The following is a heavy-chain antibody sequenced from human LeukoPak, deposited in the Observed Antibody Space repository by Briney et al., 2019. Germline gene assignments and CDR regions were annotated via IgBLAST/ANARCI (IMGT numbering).Heavy chain of an antibody. Sequence: GRSLRLPCAASGFTFSSYGMDWVRQAPGKGLEWVAVISYDGSNKYYADSVKGRFTISRDNSKNTLYLQMNSLRAEDTAVYYCAKSLYDSSGHDAFDIWGQGTMVTVSS. CDR2: ISYDGSNK. CDR3: AKSLYDSSGHDAFDI. D-gene: IGHD3-22*01. V-gene: IGHV3-30*18. CDR1: GFTFSSYG. J-gene: IGHJ3*02.